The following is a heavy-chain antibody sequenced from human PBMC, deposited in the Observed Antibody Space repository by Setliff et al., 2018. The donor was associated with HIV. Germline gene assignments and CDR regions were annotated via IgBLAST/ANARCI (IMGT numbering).Heavy chain of an antibody. V-gene: IGHV4-61*09. CDR3: ARGASGGTFDY. J-gene: IGHJ4*02. CDR2: IYTSGST. CDR1: GGSISSGSYY. Sequence: SETLSLTCTVSGGSISSGSYYWSWIRQPAGKGLEWIGHIYTSGSTNYNPPLKSRVTISVDKSKNQFSLKLSSVTAADTAVYYCARGASGGTFDYWGQGTLVTVSS. D-gene: IGHD3-16*01.